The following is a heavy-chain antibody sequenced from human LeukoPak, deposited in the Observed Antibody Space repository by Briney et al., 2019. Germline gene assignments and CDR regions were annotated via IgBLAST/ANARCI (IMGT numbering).Heavy chain of an antibody. CDR1: GFTFDDYA. D-gene: IGHD4-17*01. CDR2: ISWNSGSI. V-gene: IGHV3-9*01. CDR3: AKDSDYGDILWFGY. J-gene: IGHJ4*02. Sequence: PGGSLRLSCAASGFTFDDYAMHWVRQAPGKGLEWVSGISWNSGSIGYADSVKGRFTISRDNAKNSLYLQMNSLRAEDTALYYCAKDSDYGDILWFGYWGQGTLVTVCS.